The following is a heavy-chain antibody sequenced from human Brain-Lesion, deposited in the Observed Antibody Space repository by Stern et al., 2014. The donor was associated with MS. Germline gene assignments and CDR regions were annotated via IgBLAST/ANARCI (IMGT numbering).Heavy chain of an antibody. CDR2: SNHSGSP. V-gene: IGHV4-4*02. CDR1: GGSISSSNW. Sequence: VQLVESGPGLVKPSGTLSLTCAVSGGSISSSNWWSWVRQSPGKGLEWIGESNHSGSPIYTPPLKRRVPVPVDKPKTRFPLTLRSVTAADTAVYFCARFPASRPHVFDSWGQGTLVTVSS. J-gene: IGHJ4*02. D-gene: IGHD6-13*01. CDR3: ARFPASRPHVFDS.